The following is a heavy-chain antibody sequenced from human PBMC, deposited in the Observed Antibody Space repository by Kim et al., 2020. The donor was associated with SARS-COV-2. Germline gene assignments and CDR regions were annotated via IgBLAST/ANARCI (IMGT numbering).Heavy chain of an antibody. J-gene: IGHJ4*02. CDR3: GRGVSTSKIDY. Sequence: IKFVDSLKGRFTISRDNAKNSLYLQMNSLGDEDTALYYCGRGVSTSKIDYWGQGTLVTVSS. CDR2: I. V-gene: IGHV3-7*01.